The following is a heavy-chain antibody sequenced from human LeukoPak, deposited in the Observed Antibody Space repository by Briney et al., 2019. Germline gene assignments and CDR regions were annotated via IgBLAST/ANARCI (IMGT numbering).Heavy chain of an antibody. Sequence: GGSLRLSCAASGFIFSSFEMNWVRQAPGKGPEWLSFISTTGSTIYYADSVKGRFTISRDNAKNSLYLQMNSLRAEDTAVYYCARGSDGRGGTYYYYYAMDVWGQGTTVTVSS. J-gene: IGHJ6*02. CDR2: ISTTGSTI. CDR3: ARGSDGRGGTYYYYYAMDV. D-gene: IGHD3-10*01. CDR1: GFIFSSFE. V-gene: IGHV3-48*03.